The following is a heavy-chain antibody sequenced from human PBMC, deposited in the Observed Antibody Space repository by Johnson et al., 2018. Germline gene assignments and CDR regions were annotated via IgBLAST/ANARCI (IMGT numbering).Heavy chain of an antibody. D-gene: IGHD2-2*03. V-gene: IGHV1-69*01. Sequence: QVQLLESGAEVKKXGSSVKVSCKASGGTFSNYAISWVRQAPGQGLEWMGGIIPIFGTANYAQKFQGRVTITADESTSTAYMELSSLRSEDTAVYYCARMDIVDYGMDVWGQGTTVTVSS. CDR2: IIPIFGTA. J-gene: IGHJ6*02. CDR1: GGTFSNYA. CDR3: ARMDIVDYGMDV.